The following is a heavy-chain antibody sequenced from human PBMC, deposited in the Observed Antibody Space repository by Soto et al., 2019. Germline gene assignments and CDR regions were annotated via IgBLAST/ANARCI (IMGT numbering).Heavy chain of an antibody. CDR2: ISAYDGSI. Sequence: SSGKVSCKASSYTFTTYGITWVRQAPGQGLEWMGWISAYDGSINYAQKLQGRVSMTTDSSTSTAYLDLRSLRSDDTAVYYCARDPASTYSTSSFDFWGQGTLVTVSS. J-gene: IGHJ4*02. V-gene: IGHV1-18*04. CDR1: SYTFTTYG. D-gene: IGHD2-8*01. CDR3: ARDPASTYSTSSFDF.